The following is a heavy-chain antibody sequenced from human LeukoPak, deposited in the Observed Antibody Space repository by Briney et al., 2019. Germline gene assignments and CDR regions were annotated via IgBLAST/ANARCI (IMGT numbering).Heavy chain of an antibody. V-gene: IGHV1-8*01. CDR1: GYTFTSYD. J-gene: IGHJ3*02. CDR3: ASDSRLDAFDI. D-gene: IGHD6-13*01. Sequence: GASVKVSCKASGYTFTSYDINWVRQATGQGREWMGWMNPNSGNTGYAQKFQGRVTMTRNTSMSTAYMELSSLRSEDTAVYYCASDSRLDAFDIWGQGTMVTVSS. CDR2: MNPNSGNT.